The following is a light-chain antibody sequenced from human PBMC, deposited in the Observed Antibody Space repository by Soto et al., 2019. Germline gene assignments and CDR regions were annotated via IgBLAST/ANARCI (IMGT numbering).Light chain of an antibody. Sequence: QSVLTRPPSASGNPGQRLTIACSGSTSNILRNYVYLYRQFPGTAPRLLISMNDQRPSGVPDRFSGSKSGTSASLAISGLRSEDEADYYCASWDDSLSGYVVGTGTKVTVL. CDR1: TSNILRNY. J-gene: IGLJ1*01. CDR3: ASWDDSLSGYV. CDR2: MND. V-gene: IGLV1-47*01.